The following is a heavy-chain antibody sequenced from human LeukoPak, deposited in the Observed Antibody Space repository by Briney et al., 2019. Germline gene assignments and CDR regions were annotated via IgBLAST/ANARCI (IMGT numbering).Heavy chain of an antibody. V-gene: IGHV4-38-2*02. Sequence: SETLSLTCTVSGYSISSDYYWAWIRQPPGKGLEWIGSIYHSGSTYYNPSLKSRVTISVDTSKNQFSLKLSSVTAADTAVYYCARDRNYYYMDVWGKGTTVTVSS. CDR1: GYSISSDYY. CDR3: ARDRNYYYMDV. J-gene: IGHJ6*03. CDR2: IYHSGST.